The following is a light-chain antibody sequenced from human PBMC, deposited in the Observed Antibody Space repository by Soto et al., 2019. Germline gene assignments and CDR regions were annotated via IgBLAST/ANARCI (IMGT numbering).Light chain of an antibody. CDR1: GRDVGGYNY. CDR3: CSYTSSNTLEV. CDR2: DVS. V-gene: IGLV2-14*01. Sequence: QSALTQPASVSGSPGQSITISCTGTGRDVGGYNYVSWYQQHPGTAPKLMIYDVSNRPLGVSNRFSGSKSGNTASLTISGLQAEDEADYYCCSYTSSNTLEVFGGGTKLTVL. J-gene: IGLJ2*01.